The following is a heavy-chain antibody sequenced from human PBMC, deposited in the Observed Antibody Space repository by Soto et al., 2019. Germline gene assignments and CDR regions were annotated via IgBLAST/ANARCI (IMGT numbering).Heavy chain of an antibody. V-gene: IGHV3-74*01. Sequence: EVQLVESGGGLVQPGGSLRLSCAASGFTFSDYWMHWVRQDPGKGLVWVSRIKTDGCITTYADSVKGRFTISSDNAKNTLYLQLTSLRAEDTAVYFCARECEGHSYGCPYDYWGQGTLVTVSS. D-gene: IGHD5-18*01. J-gene: IGHJ4*02. CDR1: GFTFSDYW. CDR3: ARECEGHSYGCPYDY. CDR2: IKTDGCIT.